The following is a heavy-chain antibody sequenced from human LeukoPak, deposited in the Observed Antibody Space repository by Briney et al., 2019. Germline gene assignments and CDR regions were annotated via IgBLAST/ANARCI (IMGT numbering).Heavy chain of an antibody. V-gene: IGHV1-69*13. CDR3: ARYCSSTSCPISD. D-gene: IGHD2-2*01. CDR2: IIPIFGTA. Sequence: VASVKVSCKASGGTFGSYAISWVRQAPGQGLEWMGGIIPIFGTANYAQKFQGRVTITADESTSTAYMELSSLRPEDTAVYYCARYCSSTSCPISDWGQGTLVTVSS. CDR1: GGTFGSYA. J-gene: IGHJ4*02.